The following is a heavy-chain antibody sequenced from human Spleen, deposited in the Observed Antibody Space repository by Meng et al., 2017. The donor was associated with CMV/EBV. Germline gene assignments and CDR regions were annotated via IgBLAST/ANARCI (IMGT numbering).Heavy chain of an antibody. V-gene: IGHV3-21*01. CDR3: ARSVDTAIHYYYYGMDV. Sequence: GESLKISCAASGLTFSSYSMNWVRQAPGKGLEWVSSISSSSSYIYYADSVKGRFTISRDNAKNSLYLQMNSLRAEDTAVYYCARSVDTAIHYYYYGMDVWGQGTTVTVSS. D-gene: IGHD5-18*01. J-gene: IGHJ6*02. CDR2: ISSSSSYI. CDR1: GLTFSSYS.